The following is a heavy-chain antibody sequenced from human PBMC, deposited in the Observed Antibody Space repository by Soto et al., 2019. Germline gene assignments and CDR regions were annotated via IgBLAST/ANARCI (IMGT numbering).Heavy chain of an antibody. CDR2: ISGSGGST. D-gene: IGHD6-13*01. Sequence: GGSLRLSCAASGFTFSSYAMSWVRQAPGKGLEWVSVISGSGGSTYYADSVKGRFTISRDNSKNTLYLQMNSLRAEDTAVYYCAKENGYSSSWLEFDYWGQGTLVTVSS. CDR1: GFTFSSYA. CDR3: AKENGYSSSWLEFDY. V-gene: IGHV3-23*01. J-gene: IGHJ4*02.